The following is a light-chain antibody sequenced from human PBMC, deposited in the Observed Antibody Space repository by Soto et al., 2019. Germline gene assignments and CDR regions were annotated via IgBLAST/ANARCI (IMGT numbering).Light chain of an antibody. CDR1: QSVLYRSNNKNY. CDR2: WAS. Sequence: DIVMTQSPDSLAVSLGERAAINCKSGQSVLYRSNNKNYLAWYQQKPGQPPKLLIYWASTRESGVPDRFSGSGSGTDFTLTISSLQAEDVAVYYCQQYYSTPPTFGQGTKVEIK. CDR3: QQYYSTPPT. V-gene: IGKV4-1*01. J-gene: IGKJ1*01.